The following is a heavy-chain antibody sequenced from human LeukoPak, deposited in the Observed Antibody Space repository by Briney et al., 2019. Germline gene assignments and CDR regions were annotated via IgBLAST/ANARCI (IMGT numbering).Heavy chain of an antibody. D-gene: IGHD3-10*01. CDR2: IWYDGSNK. Sequence: GGSLRLSCAASGFTFSSYGMHWVRQAPGKGLEWVAAIWYDGSNKYYADSVKGRFTISRDNSKNTLYLQMNSLRAEDTAVYYCAKAGGSGPTDYWGQGTLVTVSS. V-gene: IGHV3-33*06. J-gene: IGHJ4*02. CDR3: AKAGGSGPTDY. CDR1: GFTFSSYG.